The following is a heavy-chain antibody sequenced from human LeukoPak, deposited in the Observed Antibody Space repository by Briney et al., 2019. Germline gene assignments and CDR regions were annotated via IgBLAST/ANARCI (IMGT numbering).Heavy chain of an antibody. J-gene: IGHJ5*02. V-gene: IGHV4-34*01. CDR1: GGSFSGYY. CDR2: INHSGST. CDR3: ARDRGEMATIKTGFGWFDP. D-gene: IGHD5-24*01. Sequence: PSETLSLTCAVYGGSFSGYYWSWIRQPPGKGLEWIGEINHSGSTNYNPSLKSRVTISVDTSKNQFSLKLSSVTAADTAVYYCARDRGEMATIKTGFGWFDPWGQGTLVTVSS.